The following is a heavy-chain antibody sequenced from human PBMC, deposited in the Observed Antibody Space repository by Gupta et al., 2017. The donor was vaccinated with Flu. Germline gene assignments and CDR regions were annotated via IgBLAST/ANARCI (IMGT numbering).Heavy chain of an antibody. CDR2: IRNLAFGGTT. V-gene: IGHV3-49*04. CDR1: GFTFGDYT. J-gene: IGHJ4*02. D-gene: IGHD6-13*01. CDR3: TRDSVSGAQQLRKFDC. Sequence: EEQLVESGGGLVQPGRSLRLSCTASGFTFGDYTMTWVRQAPGKGLEWVGFIRNLAFGGTTEYATSVKGRFTISRDDSRSIAYLQINNLKTEDTALYYCTRDSVSGAQQLRKFDCWGQGTLVTVSS.